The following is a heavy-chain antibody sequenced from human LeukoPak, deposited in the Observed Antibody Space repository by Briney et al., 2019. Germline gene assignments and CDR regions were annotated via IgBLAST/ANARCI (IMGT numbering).Heavy chain of an antibody. Sequence: GESLKISCQGSGYSFSNYWIGWVRQMPGKGLEWVGIIYPGDSETRYSPSFQGQVTISADKSISTAYLQWSSLEASDTAMYYCARLPGAKTRGGHYYYYMDVWGKGTTVTVSS. D-gene: IGHD1-26*01. CDR2: IYPGDSET. V-gene: IGHV5-51*01. CDR3: ARLPGAKTRGGHYYYYMDV. J-gene: IGHJ6*03. CDR1: GYSFSNYW.